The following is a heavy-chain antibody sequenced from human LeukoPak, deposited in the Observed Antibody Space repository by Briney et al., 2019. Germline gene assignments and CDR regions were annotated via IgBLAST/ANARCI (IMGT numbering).Heavy chain of an antibody. CDR1: GGPISSGHYY. CDR2: IYFTGST. Sequence: PSQTLSLTCTVSGGPISSGHYYWSWIRQPPGKGLECIGYIYFTGSTYYNPSLKSRVTISVDTSKSQFSLNLTSVTAADTAVYYCARDDCGGDCRIDYWGQGALVTVSS. J-gene: IGHJ4*02. V-gene: IGHV4-30-4*01. CDR3: ARDDCGGDCRIDY. D-gene: IGHD2-21*02.